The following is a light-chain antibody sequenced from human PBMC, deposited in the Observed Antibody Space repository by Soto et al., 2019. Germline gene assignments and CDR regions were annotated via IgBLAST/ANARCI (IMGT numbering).Light chain of an antibody. CDR2: RAS. Sequence: EIVLTQSPATLSVSPGESASLSCRASQSISRNLAWYQQRPGQAPRLLIFRASTRVRGIPARFSGSGSGTEFTLTVSGLQSEDFGVYYCQQYEESPPYSLGPGTKLEIK. J-gene: IGKJ2*03. V-gene: IGKV3-15*01. CDR1: QSISRN. CDR3: QQYEESPPYS.